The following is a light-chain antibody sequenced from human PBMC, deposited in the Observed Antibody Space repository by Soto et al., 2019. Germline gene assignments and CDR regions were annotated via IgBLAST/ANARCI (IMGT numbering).Light chain of an antibody. Sequence: QPVLTQPASVSGSPGQSITISCTGTSSDVGGYNYVSWYQQHPGKAPKLMIYDVSNRPSGVSNRCSGSKSGNTASLTISGLQAEDEADYYCSSYTSSSTYVFGTGTKLTVL. J-gene: IGLJ1*01. V-gene: IGLV2-14*01. CDR1: SSDVGGYNY. CDR2: DVS. CDR3: SSYTSSSTYV.